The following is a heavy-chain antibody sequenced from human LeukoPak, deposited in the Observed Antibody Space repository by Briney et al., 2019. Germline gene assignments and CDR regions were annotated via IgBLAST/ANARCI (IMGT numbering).Heavy chain of an antibody. CDR1: GFTFSSYA. V-gene: IGHV3-23*01. D-gene: IGHD3-3*01. CDR2: ISGSGGST. CDR3: AKVSDFWSGYQDY. Sequence: GGSLRLSCAASGFTFSSYAMSWVRQAPGKGLEWVSAISGSGGSTYYADSVKGRFTLSRDNSKNTLYLQINSLRAGDTAVYFCAKVSDFWSGYQDYWGQGALVSVSS. J-gene: IGHJ4*02.